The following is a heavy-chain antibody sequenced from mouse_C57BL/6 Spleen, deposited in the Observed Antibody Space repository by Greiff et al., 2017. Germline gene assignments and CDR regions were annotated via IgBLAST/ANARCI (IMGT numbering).Heavy chain of an antibody. CDR2: ISYDGSN. D-gene: IGHD1-1*01. CDR3: AREGDYYGSSYEAY. CDR1: GYSITSGYY. Sequence: EVQLMESGPGLVKPSQSLSLTCSVTGYSITSGYYWNWIRQFPGNKLEWMGYISYDGSNNYNPSLKNRISITRDTSKNQFFLKLNSVTTEDTATYYCAREGDYYGSSYEAYWGQGTLVTVSA. J-gene: IGHJ3*01. V-gene: IGHV3-6*01.